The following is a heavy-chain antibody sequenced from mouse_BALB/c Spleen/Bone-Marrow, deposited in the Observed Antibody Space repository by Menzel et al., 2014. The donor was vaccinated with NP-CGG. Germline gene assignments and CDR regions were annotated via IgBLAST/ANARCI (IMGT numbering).Heavy chain of an antibody. CDR3: SRLGYYGGFAY. V-gene: IGHV4-1*02. CDR2: INPDSNTI. Sequence: DVQLQESGGGLVQPGGSLKLSCAASGFDFXRYWMSWVRQAPGKGLEWIGEINPDSNTINYTPSLKDKFIISRDNAKNTLYLQMSKVRSEDTALYYCSRLGYYGGFAYWGQGTLVTVSA. J-gene: IGHJ3*01. CDR1: GFDFXRYW. D-gene: IGHD2-3*01.